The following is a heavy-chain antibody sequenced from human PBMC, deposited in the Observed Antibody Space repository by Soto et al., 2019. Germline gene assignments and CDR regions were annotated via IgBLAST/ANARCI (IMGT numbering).Heavy chain of an antibody. V-gene: IGHV3-33*01. CDR2: IWYDGSNK. D-gene: IGHD3-10*01. CDR3: ARDRGITMVRGTLNSGGMDV. Sequence: QVQLVESGGGVVQPGRSLRLSCAASGFTFSSYGMHWVRQAPGKGLEWVAVIWYDGSNKYYADSVKGRFTISRDNSKNSLYLQMNSLRAEDTAVYYCARDRGITMVRGTLNSGGMDVWGQGTTVTVSS. CDR1: GFTFSSYG. J-gene: IGHJ6*02.